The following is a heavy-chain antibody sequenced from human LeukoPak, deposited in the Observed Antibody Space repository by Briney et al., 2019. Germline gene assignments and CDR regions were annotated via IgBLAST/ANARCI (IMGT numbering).Heavy chain of an antibody. CDR1: GFIFSIYG. Sequence: GGSLRLSCAASGFIFSIYGMHWVRHSPDKGLEWVTFIRFDGSTQYYADSVKGRFTISRDNSKDTLYLQMSSLRLEDTGVYYCAKEGGDGSPFDYWGPGILVTVSS. CDR2: IRFDGSTQ. J-gene: IGHJ4*02. D-gene: IGHD5-24*01. CDR3: AKEGGDGSPFDY. V-gene: IGHV3-30*02.